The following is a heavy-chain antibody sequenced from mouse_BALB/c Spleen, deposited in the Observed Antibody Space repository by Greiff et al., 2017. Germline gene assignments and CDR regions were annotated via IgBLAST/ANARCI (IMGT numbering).Heavy chain of an antibody. CDR2: ILPGSGST. CDR1: GYTFSSYW. Sequence: QVQLQQSGAELMKPGASVKISCKATGYTFSSYWIEWVKQRPGHGLEWIGEILPGSGSTNYNEKFKGKATFTADTSSNTAYMQLSSLTSEDSAVYYCARHDYYYAMDYWGQGTSVTVSS. D-gene: IGHD2-4*01. CDR3: ARHDYYYAMDY. V-gene: IGHV1-9*01. J-gene: IGHJ4*01.